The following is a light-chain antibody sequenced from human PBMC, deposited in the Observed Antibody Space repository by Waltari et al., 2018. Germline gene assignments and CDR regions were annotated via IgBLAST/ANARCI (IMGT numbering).Light chain of an antibody. Sequence: QSALTQPASVSGSPGQSLTISCTGTSSDVGNYKLVPWYQQHPGKAPKLMIYAVSKRPSGVSDRFSGSKSGDMASLTISGLQPEDEAEYFCSSYAGSSKGVFGGGTKVTVL. J-gene: IGLJ2*01. CDR3: SSYAGSSKGV. CDR1: SSDVGNYKL. CDR2: AVS. V-gene: IGLV2-23*02.